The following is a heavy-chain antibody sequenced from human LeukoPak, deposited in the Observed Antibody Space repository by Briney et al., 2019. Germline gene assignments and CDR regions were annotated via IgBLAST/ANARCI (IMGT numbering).Heavy chain of an antibody. Sequence: SETLSLTCTVSGGSITSDGSYWRWIRQHPGKVLEWIVYIHYSRSTYYNPSLRSRVTMSIDTSKNQFSLKLSSVTAADTAVYYCAGDNRYSNTWHLAYWGQGTLVTVSS. V-gene: IGHV4-31*03. CDR2: IHYSRST. D-gene: IGHD6-13*01. J-gene: IGHJ4*02. CDR1: GGSITSDGSY. CDR3: AGDNRYSNTWHLAY.